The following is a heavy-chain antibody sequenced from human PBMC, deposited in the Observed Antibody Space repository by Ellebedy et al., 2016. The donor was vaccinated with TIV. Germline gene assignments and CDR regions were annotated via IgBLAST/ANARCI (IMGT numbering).Heavy chain of an antibody. CDR3: ARDLLVGDFDY. J-gene: IGHJ4*02. CDR2: ISSSSSYI. CDR1: GFTFSSYS. Sequence: GESLKISXAASGFTFSSYSMNWVRQAPGKGLEWVSSISSSSSYIYYADSVKGRFTISRDNAKNSLYLQMNSLKTEDTAVYYCARDLLVGDFDYWGQGTLVTVSS. D-gene: IGHD1-26*01. V-gene: IGHV3-21*04.